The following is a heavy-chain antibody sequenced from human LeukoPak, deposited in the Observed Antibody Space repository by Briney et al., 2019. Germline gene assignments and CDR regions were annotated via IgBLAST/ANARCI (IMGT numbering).Heavy chain of an antibody. Sequence: GESLKISCKGSGYSFTSYWIGWVRQMPGKGLEWMGIIYPGDSDTRYSPSFQGQVTISADKSISTAYLQWSSLKASDTAMYYCARQPQYLHGENWFDPWGQGTLVTVSS. D-gene: IGHD2-2*02. CDR1: GYSFTSYW. CDR2: IYPGDSDT. CDR3: ARQPQYLHGENWFDP. V-gene: IGHV5-51*01. J-gene: IGHJ5*02.